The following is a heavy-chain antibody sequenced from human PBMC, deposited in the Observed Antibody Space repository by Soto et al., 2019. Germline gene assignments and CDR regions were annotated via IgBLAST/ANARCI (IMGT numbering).Heavy chain of an antibody. J-gene: IGHJ6*02. CDR1: GYTFTSYG. CDR2: ISAYNGNT. D-gene: IGHD3-9*01. CDR3: AIHPDLLRYFDWSYMGDYYYGMDV. V-gene: IGHV1-18*04. Sequence: ASVKVSCKASGYTFTSYGISWVRQAPGQGLEWMGWISAYNGNTNYAQKLQGRVTMTTDTSTSTAYMELRSLRSDDTAVYYCAIHPDLLRYFDWSYMGDYYYGMDVWGQGTTVTVSS.